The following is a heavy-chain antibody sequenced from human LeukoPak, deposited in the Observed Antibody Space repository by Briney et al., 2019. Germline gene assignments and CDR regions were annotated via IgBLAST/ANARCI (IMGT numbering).Heavy chain of an antibody. CDR2: AYYTGDN. V-gene: IGHV4-59*01. CDR3: ARLVAPGSLEDWFDP. J-gene: IGHJ5*02. CDR1: GGSMSSAY. Sequence: SETLSLTCTVSGGSMSSAYWSWLRQSPGKGLEWIGYAYYTGDNNYNPSLKSRVTILVDTSKRQFSLKMRSVTAADTAIYYCARLVAPGSLEDWFDPWGQGTLATVSS. D-gene: IGHD1-26*01.